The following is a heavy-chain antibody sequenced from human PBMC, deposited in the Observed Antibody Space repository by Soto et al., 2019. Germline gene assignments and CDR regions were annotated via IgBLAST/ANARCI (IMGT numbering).Heavy chain of an antibody. CDR1: GFTFSSYS. J-gene: IGHJ5*02. CDR3: ARAVCRGSGGSGYHPYNWFDP. Sequence: EVQLVESGGGLVQPGGSLRLSCAASGFTFSSYSMNWVRQAPGKGLEWVSYISSSSSTIYYADSVKGRFTISRDNAKNSLYLQMNSLRAEDTAVYYWARAVCRGSGGSGYHPYNWFDPWGQGTLVTVSS. V-gene: IGHV3-48*01. CDR2: ISSSSSTI. D-gene: IGHD2-15*01.